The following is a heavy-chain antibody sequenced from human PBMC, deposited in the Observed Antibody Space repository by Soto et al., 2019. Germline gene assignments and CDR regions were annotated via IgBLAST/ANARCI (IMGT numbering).Heavy chain of an antibody. CDR3: ARDDEYSGNGMDV. Sequence: QVQLVESGGGVVQPGRPLRLSCAASEFTFSNYGMHWVRQAPGKGLEWVAVILNDGSNRYHADSVKDRFTISRDNSKNTLYLQMNSLRAEDTAVYYCARDDEYSGNGMDVRGQGTTVTVS. CDR2: ILNDGSNR. J-gene: IGHJ6*02. D-gene: IGHD3-10*01. CDR1: EFTFSNYG. V-gene: IGHV3-33*01.